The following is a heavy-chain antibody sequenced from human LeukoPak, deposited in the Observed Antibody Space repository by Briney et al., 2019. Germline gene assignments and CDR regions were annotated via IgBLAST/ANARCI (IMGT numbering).Heavy chain of an antibody. V-gene: IGHV3-23*01. CDR3: ARDYRDLDY. CDR2: ISDGAFYT. CDR1: GFTFSRFE. D-gene: IGHD3-16*02. J-gene: IGHJ4*02. Sequence: GGSLRLSCVASGFTFSRFEMNWVRQAPGKGLEWVSSISDGAFYTYYADSVKGRFTISRDNSKNTLYLQMNSLRAEDTAVYYCARDYRDLDYWGQGTLVTVSS.